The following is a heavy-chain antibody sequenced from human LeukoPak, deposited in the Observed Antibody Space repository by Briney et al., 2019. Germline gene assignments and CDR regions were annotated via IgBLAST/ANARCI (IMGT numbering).Heavy chain of an antibody. D-gene: IGHD3-16*01. V-gene: IGHV4-34*01. CDR2: INHVGSA. CDR1: GESFSEYY. CDR3: ARGPPPGATAYGVVDS. J-gene: IGHJ5*01. Sequence: PSETLSLTCAVYGESFSEYYWMWIRQPAGKGLEWIGEINHVGSANHNPSLKSRVAISVDTSKNQFFLKLNSETAADTAVYYCARGPPPGATAYGVVDSWGQGTLVTVSS.